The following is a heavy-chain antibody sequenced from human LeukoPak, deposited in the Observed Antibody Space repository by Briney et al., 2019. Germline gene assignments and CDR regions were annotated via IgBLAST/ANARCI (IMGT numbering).Heavy chain of an antibody. Sequence: ASVKVSCKASGYTFTSYYMHWVRQAPGQGLEWMGIINPSGGTTRHAQRFQGRVTMTTDTSTSTAYMELRSLRSDDTAVYYCARTSHESVLYWSDPWGQGTLVNVSS. CDR2: INPSGGTT. CDR3: ARTSHESVLYWSDP. CDR1: GYTFTSYY. J-gene: IGHJ5*02. D-gene: IGHD3-16*01. V-gene: IGHV1-46*01.